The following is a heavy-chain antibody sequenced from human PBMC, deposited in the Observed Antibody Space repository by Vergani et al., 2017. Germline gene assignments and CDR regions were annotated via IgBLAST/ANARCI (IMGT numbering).Heavy chain of an antibody. Sequence: VQLVESGGGVVQPGRSLRLSCAASGFTFSSYSVNWVRLAPGKGLEWVSSISSGSSYMYYADSVKGRFTISRDNAKNALYLQMNSLRAEDTAVYYCARDYNRNYGRSPIGYWGQGTLVTVSS. CDR2: ISSGSSYM. V-gene: IGHV3-21*01. CDR3: ARDYNRNYGRSPIGY. CDR1: GFTFSSYS. D-gene: IGHD1-7*01. J-gene: IGHJ4*02.